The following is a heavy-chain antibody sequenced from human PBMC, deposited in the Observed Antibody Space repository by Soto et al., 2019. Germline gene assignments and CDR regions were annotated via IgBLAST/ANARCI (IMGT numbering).Heavy chain of an antibody. D-gene: IGHD6-6*01. CDR1: GFTFSSYG. CDR2: ISYDGSNK. Sequence: GGSLRLSCAVSGFTFSSYGMHWVRQAPGKGLEWVAVISYDGSNKYYADSVKGRFTISRDISKNTLYLQMNSLRAEDTAVYYCAKRIAGRPPYYYGMDVWGQGTTVTVSS. J-gene: IGHJ6*02. V-gene: IGHV3-30*18. CDR3: AKRIAGRPPYYYGMDV.